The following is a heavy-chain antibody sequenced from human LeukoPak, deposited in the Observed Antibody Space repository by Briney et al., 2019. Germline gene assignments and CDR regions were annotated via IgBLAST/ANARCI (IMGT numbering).Heavy chain of an antibody. CDR2: IYTGGYT. Sequence: GGSLRLSCAASGLTVSSPFMNWVRQAPGQGLDWVSVIYTGGYTAYADSVKGRFTISRDNSRNTVDLQMNSLTAEDTAVYYCARDLKYEETGLVHWGQGTLVTVSS. J-gene: IGHJ4*02. CDR1: GLTVSSPF. D-gene: IGHD3-9*01. CDR3: ARDLKYEETGLVH. V-gene: IGHV3-66*01.